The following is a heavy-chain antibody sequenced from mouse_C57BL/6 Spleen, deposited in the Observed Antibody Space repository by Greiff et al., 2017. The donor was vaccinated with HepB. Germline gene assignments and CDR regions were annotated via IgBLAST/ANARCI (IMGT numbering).Heavy chain of an antibody. CDR3: ARKRDGYFDV. CDR1: GYTFTSYW. Sequence: QVQLKQPGAELVMPGASVKLSCKASGYTFTSYWMHWVKQRPGQGLEWIGEIDPSDSYTNYNQKFKGKSTLTVDKSSSTAYMQLSSLTSEDSAVYYCARKRDGYFDVWGTGTTVTVSS. CDR2: IDPSDSYT. V-gene: IGHV1-69*01. J-gene: IGHJ1*03. D-gene: IGHD3-3*01.